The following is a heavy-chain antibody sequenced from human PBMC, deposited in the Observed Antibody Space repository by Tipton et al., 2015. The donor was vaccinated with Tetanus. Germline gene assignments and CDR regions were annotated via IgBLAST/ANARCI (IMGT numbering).Heavy chain of an antibody. Sequence: QLVQSGAEVKKPGSSVRVSCKTSGGTFNSYAVSWVRQAPGQGLEWMGLIYPDDSDTRYSPSFQGQVTISADKSIRTAYLQWSSLKASDTAIYYCASWDSRYGSGNYYFKYWGQGTLVTVSS. J-gene: IGHJ4*02. CDR2: IYPDDSDT. V-gene: IGHV5-51*01. D-gene: IGHD3-10*01. CDR3: ASWDSRYGSGNYYFKY. CDR1: GGTFNSYA.